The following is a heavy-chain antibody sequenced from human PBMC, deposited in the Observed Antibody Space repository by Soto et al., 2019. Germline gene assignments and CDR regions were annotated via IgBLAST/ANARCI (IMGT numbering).Heavy chain of an antibody. V-gene: IGHV3-23*01. J-gene: IGHJ6*02. CDR1: GFTFSSYA. D-gene: IGHD1-7*01. CDR3: AKVNWNYAYYYYYGMDV. CDR2: ISGSGGST. Sequence: GGSLRLSCAASGFTFSSYAMSWVRQAPGKGLEWVSAISGSGGSTYYADSVKGRFTISRDNSKNTLYLQMNSLRAEDTAVYYCAKVNWNYAYYYYYGMDVWGQGTTVTVSS.